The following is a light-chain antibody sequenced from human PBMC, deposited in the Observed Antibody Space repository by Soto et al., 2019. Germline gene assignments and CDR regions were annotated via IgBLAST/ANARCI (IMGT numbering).Light chain of an antibody. J-gene: IGKJ3*01. V-gene: IGKV1-27*01. CDR1: QAIINY. Sequence: IRMTQSPSSLSASVGDRVTITCRASQAIINYLAWYQQKPGKAPQLLIYGASTLQSGVPSRFSGSGSGTDFTLTISSLQPEDVATYYCQRYNSASFTFGPGTKVDIK. CDR2: GAS. CDR3: QRYNSASFT.